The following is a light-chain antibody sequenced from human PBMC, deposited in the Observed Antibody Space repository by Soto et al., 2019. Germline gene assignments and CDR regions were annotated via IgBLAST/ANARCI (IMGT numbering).Light chain of an antibody. J-gene: IGKJ1*01. CDR1: QTISSW. CDR3: QQYNSYST. V-gene: IGKV1-5*01. Sequence: DIQMTQSPSTLSGSVGDRVTITCRASQTISSWLAWYQQKPGKAPKLLIYDASSLESGVPSRFSGGGSGTEFTLTISSLQPEDFASYYCQQYNSYSTFGQGTTVDIK. CDR2: DAS.